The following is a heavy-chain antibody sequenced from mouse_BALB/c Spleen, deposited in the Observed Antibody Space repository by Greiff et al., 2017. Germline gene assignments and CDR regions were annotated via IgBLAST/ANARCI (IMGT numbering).Heavy chain of an antibody. J-gene: IGHJ4*01. D-gene: IGHD5-1*01. Sequence: ESGPGLVAPSQSLSITCTVSGFSLTSYDISWIRQPPGKGLEWLGVIWTGGGTNYNSAFMSRLSISKDNSKSQVFLKMNSLQTDDTAIYYCVRGTYYYAMDYWGQGTSVTVSS. CDR2: IWTGGGT. CDR1: GFSLTSYD. V-gene: IGHV2-9-2*01. CDR3: VRGTYYYAMDY.